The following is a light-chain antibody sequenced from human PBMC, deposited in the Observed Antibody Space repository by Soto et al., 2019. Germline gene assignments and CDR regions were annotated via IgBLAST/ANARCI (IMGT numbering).Light chain of an antibody. CDR3: QQYNNWLQWT. V-gene: IGKV3-15*01. J-gene: IGKJ1*01. CDR2: GAS. CDR1: QSVSSN. Sequence: EIVMTQSPATLSVSPGERATLSCRASQSVSSNLAWYQQKPGQAPRLLIYGASTRATGIPARFSGSGSGTEFTLTISSLQSEDFAVYYCQQYNNWLQWTFGLGTKVEIK.